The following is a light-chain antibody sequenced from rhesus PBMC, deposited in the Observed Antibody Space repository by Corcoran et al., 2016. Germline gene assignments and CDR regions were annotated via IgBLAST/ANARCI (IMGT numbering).Light chain of an antibody. CDR1: QGISSW. Sequence: DIQMTQSPSSLSASVGDRVTITCRASQGISSWLAWYQQKPGKAPKLLIYKASSLRSGVPSRLSGHGSGTDFTLAISSLQPEDFATYYCQQYNSAPFTFGPVTKLDIK. V-gene: IGKV1-21*01. CDR2: KAS. CDR3: QQYNSAPFT. J-gene: IGKJ3*01.